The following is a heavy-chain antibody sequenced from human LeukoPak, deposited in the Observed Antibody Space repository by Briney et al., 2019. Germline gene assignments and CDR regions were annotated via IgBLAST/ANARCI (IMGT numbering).Heavy chain of an antibody. V-gene: IGHV3-30*18. Sequence: GGSLRLSCAASGFTFSSYGMHWVRQAPGKGLEWVAVISYDGSNKYYADSVKGRFTISRDNSKNTLYLQMNSLRAEDTAVYYCAKVYPSDSSDDAFDIWGQGTMVTVSS. D-gene: IGHD3-22*01. J-gene: IGHJ3*02. CDR1: GFTFSSYG. CDR3: AKVYPSDSSDDAFDI. CDR2: ISYDGSNK.